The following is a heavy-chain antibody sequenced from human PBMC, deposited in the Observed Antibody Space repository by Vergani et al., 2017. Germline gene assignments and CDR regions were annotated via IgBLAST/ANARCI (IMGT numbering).Heavy chain of an antibody. CDR3: VRDVRVSRT. CDR2: LTGGGGST. Sequence: EVQLLESGGSLKQPGGSVRLSCAASGFTFSTYAMHWVRQAPGKGLEWVSALTGGGGSTYYADSVKGRFTISRDNAKNSLYLDMSSLRAEDKAVYYCVRDVRVSRTWGQGTLVAVSS. V-gene: IGHV3-23*01. CDR1: GFTFSTYA. J-gene: IGHJ3*01.